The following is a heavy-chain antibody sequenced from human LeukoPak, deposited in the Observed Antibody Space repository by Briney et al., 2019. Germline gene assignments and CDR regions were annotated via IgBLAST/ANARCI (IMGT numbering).Heavy chain of an antibody. V-gene: IGHV3-23*01. CDR2: ISGSGGST. D-gene: IGHD1-26*01. CDR3: AKGSTFSLVGATYFDH. Sequence: RAGGSLRLSCAASGFTFSSYAMSWVRQAPGKGLEWVSAISGSGGSTYYADSVKGRFTISRDNSKSTLYLQMNSLRAEDTAVYYCAKGSTFSLVGATYFDHWGQGTLVTVSS. J-gene: IGHJ4*02. CDR1: GFTFSSYA.